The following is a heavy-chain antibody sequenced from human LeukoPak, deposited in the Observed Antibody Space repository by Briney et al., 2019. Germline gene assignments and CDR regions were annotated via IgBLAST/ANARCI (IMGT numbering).Heavy chain of an antibody. CDR3: ARDDTVTRVPFDY. D-gene: IGHD4-17*01. J-gene: IGHJ4*02. CDR1: GFTFSSYE. Sequence: GGSLRLSCIVSGFTFSSYEMNWVRQAPGKGLEWVSYINNSGNTIYYPDSVKGRFTISRDNAKNSLHLQMNSLRVDDTAVYYCARDDTVTRVPFDYWGQGTLVTVSS. V-gene: IGHV3-48*03. CDR2: INNSGNTI.